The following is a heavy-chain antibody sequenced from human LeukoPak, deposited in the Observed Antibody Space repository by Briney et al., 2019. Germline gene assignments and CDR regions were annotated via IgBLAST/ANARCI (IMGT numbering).Heavy chain of an antibody. CDR3: ARVVPSVVPAAYRFFDI. CDR2: IYTSGST. J-gene: IGHJ3*02. Sequence: PSETLSLTCTVSGGSISSYYWSWIRQPAGKGLEWIGRIYTSGSTNYNPSLKSRVTMSVDTSKYQFSLKLSSVTAADTAVYYCARVVPSVVPAAYRFFDIWGQGTMVTVSS. CDR1: GGSISSYY. D-gene: IGHD2-2*01. V-gene: IGHV4-4*07.